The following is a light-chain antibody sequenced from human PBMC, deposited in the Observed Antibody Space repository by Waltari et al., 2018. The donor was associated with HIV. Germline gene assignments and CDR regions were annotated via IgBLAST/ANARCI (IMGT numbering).Light chain of an antibody. V-gene: IGLV3-19*01. J-gene: IGLJ1*01. CDR3: NARDSSGHHLV. CDR2: GND. CDR1: SLRSYY. Sequence: SSELTQDPAVSVALGQTVRITCQGDSLRSYYASWYQQKPGQAPLLVVYGNDKRPPGIPDRFSCSSSGNTASLTITGAQAEDEADYYCNARDSSGHHLVFATGTTVTVL.